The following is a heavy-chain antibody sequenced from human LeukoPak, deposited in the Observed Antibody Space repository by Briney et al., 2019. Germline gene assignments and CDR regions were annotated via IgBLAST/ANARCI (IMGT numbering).Heavy chain of an antibody. CDR3: ARRNPPY. V-gene: IGHV3-66*04. J-gene: IGHJ4*02. CDR1: GFAVISQE. Sequence: GESLRLSFAASGFAVISQEMNWIRQARGKGRGWVALIYISGITKYADSVQGRFTISRDSSKNTVDLQMSSPRAEDTAIYYRARRNPPYCGQGTLVTVSS. CDR2: IYISGIT.